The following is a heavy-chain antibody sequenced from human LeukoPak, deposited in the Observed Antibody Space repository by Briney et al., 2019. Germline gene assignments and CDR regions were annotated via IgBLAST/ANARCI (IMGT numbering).Heavy chain of an antibody. D-gene: IGHD3-22*01. Sequence: SETLSLTCTVSGGSISSGGYYWSWIRQHPGKGLEWIGYIYYSGSTYYNPSLKSRVTISVDTSKNQFSLKLSSVTAADTAVYYCARDYYDSSGHYYYYYMDVWGKGPRSPSP. V-gene: IGHV4-31*03. CDR2: IYYSGST. CDR1: GGSISSGGYY. CDR3: ARDYYDSSGHYYYYYMDV. J-gene: IGHJ6*03.